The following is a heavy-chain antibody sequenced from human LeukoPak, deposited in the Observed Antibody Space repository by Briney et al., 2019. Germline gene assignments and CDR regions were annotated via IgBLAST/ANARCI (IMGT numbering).Heavy chain of an antibody. V-gene: IGHV3-7*01. CDR2: IKQDGRET. J-gene: IGHJ3*02. CDR1: GFTFGTYW. Sequence: GGPLRLSCAASGFTFGTYWMSWVRQAPGKALEWVANIKQDGRETYYLDSVKGRFTISRDNSKKSLYLQMNSLRAEDTAVYYCARLNYYNNKGPDAFDIWGQGTMVIVSS. CDR3: ARLNYYNNKGPDAFDI. D-gene: IGHD3-22*01.